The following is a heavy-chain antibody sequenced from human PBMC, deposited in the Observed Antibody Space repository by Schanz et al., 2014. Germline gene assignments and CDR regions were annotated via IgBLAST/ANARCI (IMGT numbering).Heavy chain of an antibody. CDR1: GFSFRKSA. Sequence: EVQLLESGGGLVQPGGSLRLSCAASGFSFRKSAMSWVRQDPGKGLEWVSALTGSGTTTYYADSMKGRFAISRDNSKNTLDLQMNSLRAEDTTIYYCAKDLAAVGVFDYWGQGSLVTVSP. CDR3: AKDLAAVGVFDY. V-gene: IGHV3-23*01. D-gene: IGHD6-13*01. CDR2: LTGSGTTT. J-gene: IGHJ4*02.